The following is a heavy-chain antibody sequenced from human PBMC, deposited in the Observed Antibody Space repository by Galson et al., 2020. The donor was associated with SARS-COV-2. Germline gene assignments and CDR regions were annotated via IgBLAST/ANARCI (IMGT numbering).Heavy chain of an antibody. CDR2: MSPSSGGT. J-gene: IGHJ4*02. CDR1: GYTFTGNY. Sequence: ASVKVSCKASGYTFTGNYIHWVRQAPGQGLEWMGWMSPSSGGTKSAQKFQGRVTMTRDTSISTAYMELSRLTSDDAAVYYCAREGLAAAGIKSVDFWGQGTLVTVSS. D-gene: IGHD6-13*01. CDR3: AREGLAAAGIKSVDF. V-gene: IGHV1-2*02.